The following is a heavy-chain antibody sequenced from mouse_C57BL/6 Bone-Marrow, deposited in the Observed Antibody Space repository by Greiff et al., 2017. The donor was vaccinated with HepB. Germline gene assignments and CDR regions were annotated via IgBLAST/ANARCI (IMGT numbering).Heavy chain of an antibody. CDR3: ARGIYYDYPFAY. J-gene: IGHJ3*01. V-gene: IGHV1-64*01. D-gene: IGHD2-4*01. CDR1: GYTFTSYW. Sequence: QVQLKQPGAELVKPGASVKLSCKASGYTFTSYWMHWVKQRPGQGLEWIGMIHPNSGSTNYNEKFKSKATLTVDKSSSTAYMQLSSLTSEDSAVYYCARGIYYDYPFAYWGQGTLVTVSA. CDR2: IHPNSGST.